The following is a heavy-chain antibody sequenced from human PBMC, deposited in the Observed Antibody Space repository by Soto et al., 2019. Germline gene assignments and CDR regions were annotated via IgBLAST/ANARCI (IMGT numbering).Heavy chain of an antibody. D-gene: IGHD3-22*01. CDR1: AGSLSTDEYY. V-gene: IGHV4-30-4*01. CDR3: ARDRGYFFDSSDWYFDI. J-gene: IGHJ2*01. Sequence: QVQLQESGPRVVKPSQTLSLTCTISAGSLSTDEYYWSWIRQPPGKGLEWIGFIYHGGSTYYSPSLNSRLTIAVDTSKNQFSLTLTSVTAADTAVYYCARDRGYFFDSSDWYFDIWGRGTLVTVSS. CDR2: IYHGGST.